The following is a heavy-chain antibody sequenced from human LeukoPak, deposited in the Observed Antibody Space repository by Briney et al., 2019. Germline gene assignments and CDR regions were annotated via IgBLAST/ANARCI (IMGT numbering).Heavy chain of an antibody. Sequence: PGGSLRLSCTASGFSFSGHWMHWARQLPGKGLVWVSRISPTGSTTSYADSVKGRFTVSRDNAKNTLYLQVNNLRAEDTAVYYCARGPNSNWSGFAFWGQGTLLTVSS. J-gene: IGHJ4*02. D-gene: IGHD6-6*01. V-gene: IGHV3-74*01. CDR1: GFSFSGHW. CDR3: ARGPNSNWSGFAF. CDR2: ISPTGSTT.